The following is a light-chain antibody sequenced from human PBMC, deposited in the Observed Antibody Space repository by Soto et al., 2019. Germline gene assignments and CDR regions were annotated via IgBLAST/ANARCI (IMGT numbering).Light chain of an antibody. CDR2: DVS. V-gene: IGLV2-14*01. CDR1: SSDVGGYNY. CDR3: SSYTSSSTLYV. J-gene: IGLJ1*01. Sequence: QSALTQPASVSGSPGQSITISCTGTSSDVGGYNYVSWYQQHPGKAPKLMIYDVSNRPSGVSNRYSGYKSGNTSSLTISGLQAKDEADYYCSSYTSSSTLYVFGTGTKLTVL.